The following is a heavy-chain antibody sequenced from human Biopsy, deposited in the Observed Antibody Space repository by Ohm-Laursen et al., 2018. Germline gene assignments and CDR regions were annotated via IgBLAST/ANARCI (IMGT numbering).Heavy chain of an antibody. CDR2: ISYSRDT. CDR1: GGSISGSS. D-gene: IGHD1-26*01. J-gene: IGHJ2*01. CDR3: ARHAPSYSGSYWRYFDL. Sequence: GTLSLTCIVSGGSISGSSWSWIRQAPGKGLEWIGYISYSRDTNYDPSLKSRITISVDTSKNQFSLKLTSVTAADTAVYYCARHAPSYSGSYWRYFDLWGRGTLVTVSS. V-gene: IGHV4-59*08.